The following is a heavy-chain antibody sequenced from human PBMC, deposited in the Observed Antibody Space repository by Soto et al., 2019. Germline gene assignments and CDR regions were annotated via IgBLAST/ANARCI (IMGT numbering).Heavy chain of an antibody. CDR2: ISYDGSNK. CDR3: AKVQRYCSGGSCYYYGMDV. CDR1: GFTFSSYG. Sequence: QVQLVESGGGVVQPGRSLRLSCAASGFTFSSYGMHWVRQAPGKGLEWVAVISYDGSNKYYADSVKGRFTISRDNYKNTLYLQMNSLRAEDTAVYYCAKVQRYCSGGSCYYYGMDVWGQGTTVTVSS. V-gene: IGHV3-30*18. D-gene: IGHD2-15*01. J-gene: IGHJ6*02.